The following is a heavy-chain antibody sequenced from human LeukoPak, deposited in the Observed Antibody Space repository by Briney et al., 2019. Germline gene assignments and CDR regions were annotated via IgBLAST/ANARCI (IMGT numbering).Heavy chain of an antibody. J-gene: IGHJ4*02. CDR2: IYYSGST. CDR3: ARLYSGSSTYYFDY. V-gene: IGHV4-59*08. D-gene: IGHD1-26*01. Sequence: IXXPXXXGLEWIGYIYYSGSTTYNPSLKSRDTISVDTSKNQFSLKLSSVTAADTAVYYCARLYSGSSTYYFDYWGQGTLVTVSS.